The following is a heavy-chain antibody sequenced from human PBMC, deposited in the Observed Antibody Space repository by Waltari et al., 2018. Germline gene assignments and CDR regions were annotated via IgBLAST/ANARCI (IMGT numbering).Heavy chain of an antibody. D-gene: IGHD2-2*01. V-gene: IGHV1-46*01. CDR2: INPSDGST. J-gene: IGHJ5*02. Sequence: QVQLVQSGAEVKKPGASVKVSCKASGYTLTAYYLHWVRQAPGQGLEWMGIINPSDGSTTYAQTFQGRATSTRDTSTGTAYMELSSLTSEDTAVYYCARDFLHCTGWTCYARPSNWFDPWGQGTLVTVSS. CDR3: ARDFLHCTGWTCYARPSNWFDP. CDR1: GYTLTAYY.